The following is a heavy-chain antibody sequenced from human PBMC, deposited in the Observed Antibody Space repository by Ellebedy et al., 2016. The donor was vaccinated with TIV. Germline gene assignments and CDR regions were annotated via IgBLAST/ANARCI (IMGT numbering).Heavy chain of an antibody. J-gene: IGHJ4*02. Sequence: GESLKISCAASGFTFSRHNMNWVRQVPGKGLEWISYISSRSKTKNYADSVRGRFTISRDNAKNFLYLQMNSLRTEDTAVYFCARAGMFYYDAHSDYWGQGTLVTVSS. CDR1: GFTFSRHN. CDR2: ISSRSKTK. CDR3: ARAGMFYYDAHSDY. D-gene: IGHD3-16*01. V-gene: IGHV3-48*04.